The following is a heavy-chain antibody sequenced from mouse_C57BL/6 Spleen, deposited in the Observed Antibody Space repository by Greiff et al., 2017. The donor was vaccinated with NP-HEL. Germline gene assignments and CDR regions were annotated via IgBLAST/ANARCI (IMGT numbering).Heavy chain of an antibody. Sequence: QVQLQQPGAELVRPGASVTLSCKASGYTFTDYEMHWVKQTPVHGLEWIGAIDPETGGTAYNQKFKGKAILTADKSSSTAYMELRSLTSEDSAVYYGVIPFAYWGQGTLVTVSA. J-gene: IGHJ3*01. CDR1: GYTFTDYE. CDR3: VIPFAY. V-gene: IGHV1-15*01. CDR2: IDPETGGT.